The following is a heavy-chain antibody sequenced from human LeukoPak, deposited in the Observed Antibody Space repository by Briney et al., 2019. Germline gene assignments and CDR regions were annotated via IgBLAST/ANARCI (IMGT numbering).Heavy chain of an antibody. Sequence: GSLRLSCAASGFTFSSRSMNWVRQAPGKGLEWVSSISSSSSYIYYADSVKGRFTISRDNAKNSLYLQMNSLRAEDTAVYYCASGLDSSSWKYGNWFDPWGQGTLVTVSS. CDR3: ASGLDSSSWKYGNWFDP. CDR2: ISSSSSYI. CDR1: GFTFSSRS. J-gene: IGHJ5*02. D-gene: IGHD6-13*01. V-gene: IGHV3-21*01.